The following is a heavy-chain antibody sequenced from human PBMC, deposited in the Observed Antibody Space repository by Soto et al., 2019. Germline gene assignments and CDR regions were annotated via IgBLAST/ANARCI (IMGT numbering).Heavy chain of an antibody. D-gene: IGHD6-13*01. Sequence: KPSETLSLTCTVSGGSISSSSYYWGWIRQPPGKGLDWIGNIFYSGNTYYHPSLKSRTTMSVDTSKNQFSLKLNSVAAADAAVYYCARHVGQQLKYYYYDMDVWGQGATVTVSS. CDR1: GGSISSSSYY. CDR2: IFYSGNT. V-gene: IGHV4-39*01. J-gene: IGHJ6*02. CDR3: ARHVGQQLKYYYYDMDV.